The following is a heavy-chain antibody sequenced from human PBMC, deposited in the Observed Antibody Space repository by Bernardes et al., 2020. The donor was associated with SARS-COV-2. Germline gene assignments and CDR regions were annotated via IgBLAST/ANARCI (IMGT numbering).Heavy chain of an antibody. CDR2: IYYTGST. J-gene: IGHJ5*02. D-gene: IGHD3-10*01. CDR3: SRRGIYSSSGWFDP. CDR1: GSSISSSTYY. Sequence: AQSLSLTCTVSGSSISSSTYYWGWLLQPPGQGLVWIGSIYYTGSTYYNPSLKSRLTISVDTSKNQFSLNLSSVTAADTAVYYCSRRGIYSSSGWFDPWGQGTLVTVSS. V-gene: IGHV4-39*01.